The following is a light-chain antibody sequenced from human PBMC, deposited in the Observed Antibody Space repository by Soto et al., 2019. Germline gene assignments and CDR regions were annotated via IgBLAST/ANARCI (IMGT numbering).Light chain of an antibody. V-gene: IGLV2-14*03. Sequence: QSVLTQPASVSGSPGQSITISCTGTSSDVGGYNYVSWYQQHPGKAPKLMIYDVSNRPSGVSNRFSGSKSGNTASLTISGLQAEDEADYYCCSYTSSSTPVVFGGGTHLTVL. CDR2: DVS. CDR1: SSDVGGYNY. CDR3: CSYTSSSTPVV. J-gene: IGLJ2*01.